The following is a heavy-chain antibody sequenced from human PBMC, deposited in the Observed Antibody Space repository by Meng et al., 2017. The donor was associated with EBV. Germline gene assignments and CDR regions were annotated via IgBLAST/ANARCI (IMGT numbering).Heavy chain of an antibody. V-gene: IGHV3-15*01. CDR2: IRSQVDGRTA. D-gene: IGHD1-26*01. J-gene: IGHJ4*02. CDR3: TTDEGGSRF. Sequence: VQLVESGGGLVKPGASLKLSCAASEFTFTSAWMNWVRQAPGKGLEWVGRIRSQVDGRTADYSAPVKGRFTISRDDSKHTLYLQMNSLKIEDSAAYYCTTDEGGSRFWGQGTLVTVSS. CDR1: EFTFTSAW.